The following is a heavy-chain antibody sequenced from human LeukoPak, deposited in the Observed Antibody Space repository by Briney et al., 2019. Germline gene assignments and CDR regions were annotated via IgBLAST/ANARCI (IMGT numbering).Heavy chain of an antibody. Sequence: GGSLRLSCAASGFTFSSYSMNWVRQAPGKGLEWVSYISSSSSTIYYADSVKGRFTISRDNAKNTLYLQMNSLRAEDTAVYYCARDGTYYYDSSGYYRLEDYYYYYYMDVWGKGTTVTVSS. CDR3: ARDGTYYYDSSGYYRLEDYYYYYYMDV. CDR1: GFTFSSYS. D-gene: IGHD3-22*01. CDR2: ISSSSSTI. V-gene: IGHV3-48*01. J-gene: IGHJ6*03.